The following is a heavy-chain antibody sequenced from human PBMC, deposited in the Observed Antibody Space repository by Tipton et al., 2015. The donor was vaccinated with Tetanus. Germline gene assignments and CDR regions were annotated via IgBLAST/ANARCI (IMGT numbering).Heavy chain of an antibody. CDR3: ARSECSEGKCCLGVFNS. V-gene: IGHV3-53*01. J-gene: IGHJ4*02. CDR2: IYSGGRT. CDR1: GFIVSRSY. D-gene: IGHD6-19*01. Sequence: SLRLSCAASGFIVSRSYMSWVRQTPGKGLELVSIIYSGGRTNFADSVKGRFAVSRDTSKNTLYLQMNTLRVEDTAIYYCARSECSEGKCCLGVFNSWGQGTLVTVSS.